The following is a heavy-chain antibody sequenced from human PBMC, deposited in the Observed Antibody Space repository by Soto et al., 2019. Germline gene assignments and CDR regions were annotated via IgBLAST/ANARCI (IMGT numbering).Heavy chain of an antibody. Sequence: QLQLHMSGSGLVKPSQTLSLTCTVSGASITYGAYSWSWIRQTPGKGLEWIGYINHLETTFYHPSFESRLPQSIDRTKIQFSLNLKSMSAADRAVYFCARGGGFDSFDYWGQGILVTVSS. J-gene: IGHJ4*02. CDR3: ARGGGFDSFDY. D-gene: IGHD3-10*01. CDR1: GASITYGAYS. V-gene: IGHV4-30-2*01. CDR2: INHLETT.